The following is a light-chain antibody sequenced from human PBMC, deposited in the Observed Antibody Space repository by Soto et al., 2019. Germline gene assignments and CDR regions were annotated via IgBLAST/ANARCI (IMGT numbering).Light chain of an antibody. Sequence: IVFTQSPGTRSLSPGEGATPSCRASESVSNYFAWYQQKPGQAPRLLSYDASKRATGIPARFSGSGSGTDFTLTISSLEPEDFAVYYCQQRGKWPWTFGQGTKVDIK. CDR2: DAS. CDR1: ESVSNY. J-gene: IGKJ1*01. CDR3: QQRGKWPWT. V-gene: IGKV3-11*01.